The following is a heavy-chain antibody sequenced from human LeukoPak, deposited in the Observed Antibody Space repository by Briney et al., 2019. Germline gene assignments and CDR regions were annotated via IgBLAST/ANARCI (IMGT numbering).Heavy chain of an antibody. CDR2: INHSGST. V-gene: IGHV4-34*01. Sequence: SETLSLTCAVYGGSFSGYYWSWIRQPPGKGLEWIGEINHSGSTNYNPSLKSRVTISVDTSKNQFPLKLSSVTAADTAVYYCAGVPYYYDSSGYDAFDIWGQGTMVTVSS. D-gene: IGHD3-22*01. CDR1: GGSFSGYY. J-gene: IGHJ3*02. CDR3: AGVPYYYDSSGYDAFDI.